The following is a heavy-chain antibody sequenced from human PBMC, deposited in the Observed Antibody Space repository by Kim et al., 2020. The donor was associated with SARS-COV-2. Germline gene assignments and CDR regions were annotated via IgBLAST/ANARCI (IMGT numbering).Heavy chain of an antibody. J-gene: IGHJ2*01. Sequence: QHCQGRVTITRDTSASTAYMELSSLRSEDTAVYYCARTPKLGFPNWYFDLWGRGTLVTVSS. D-gene: IGHD7-27*01. V-gene: IGHV1-3*01. CDR3: ARTPKLGFPNWYFDL.